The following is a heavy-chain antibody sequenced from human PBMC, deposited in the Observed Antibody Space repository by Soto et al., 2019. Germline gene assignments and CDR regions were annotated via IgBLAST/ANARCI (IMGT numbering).Heavy chain of an antibody. V-gene: IGHV4-34*01. CDR3: AAGGPQISSHYFKY. Sequence: PSETLSLTCAVYGGSFSGYYWSWIRQPPGKVLEWIGEINHSGITNYNPSLKSRVTISVDTSKKQFSLKLSSVTAADTAVYYRAAGGPQISSHYFKYWGQGTLVNVST. D-gene: IGHD6-6*01. CDR1: GGSFSGYY. CDR2: INHSGIT. J-gene: IGHJ4*02.